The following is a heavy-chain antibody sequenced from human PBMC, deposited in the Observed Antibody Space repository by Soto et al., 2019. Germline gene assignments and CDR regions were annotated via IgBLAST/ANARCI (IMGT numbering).Heavy chain of an antibody. CDR1: GFTFDDYT. Sequence: EVQLVESGGVVVQPGGSLRLSCAASGFTFDDYTMHWVRQAPGKGLEWVSLISWDGGSTYYADSVKGRFTISRDNRKNSLYLQMNSLRTEDTALYYCAKGTPVAGTHLFDYWGQGTLVTVSS. CDR2: ISWDGGST. D-gene: IGHD6-19*01. V-gene: IGHV3-43*01. CDR3: AKGTPVAGTHLFDY. J-gene: IGHJ4*02.